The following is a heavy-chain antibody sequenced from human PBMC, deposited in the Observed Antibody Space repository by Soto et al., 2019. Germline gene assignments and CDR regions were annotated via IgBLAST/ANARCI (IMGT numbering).Heavy chain of an antibody. V-gene: IGHV4-4*02. D-gene: IGHD3-22*01. CDR2: IYHSGST. CDR1: GGSISSSNL. J-gene: IGHJ5*02. CDR3: ATMGYYYDSSGYLTPHWFDP. Sequence: PSETLSLTCAVSGGSISSSNLWSWVRQPPGKGLEWIGEIYHSGSTNYNPSLKSRVTISVDKSKNQFSLKLSSVTAADTAVYYCATMGYYYDSSGYLTPHWFDPWGQGTLVTVSS.